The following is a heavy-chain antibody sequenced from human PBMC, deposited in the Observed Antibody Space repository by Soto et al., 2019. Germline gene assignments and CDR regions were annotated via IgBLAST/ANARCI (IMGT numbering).Heavy chain of an antibody. V-gene: IGHV4-59*12. D-gene: IGHD6-6*01. CDR3: ANHSAGIGDRRASVYFDY. J-gene: IGHJ4*02. CDR2: VYSSGST. CDR1: GGSINTYY. Sequence: SETLSLTCTVSGGSINTYYWTWIRQPPGKALEWIGYVYSSGSTNYNPSLRSRVTISLDTSKNHFSLKLNSVTAADTAVYYCANHSAGIGDRRASVYFDYWGQGTLVTVSS.